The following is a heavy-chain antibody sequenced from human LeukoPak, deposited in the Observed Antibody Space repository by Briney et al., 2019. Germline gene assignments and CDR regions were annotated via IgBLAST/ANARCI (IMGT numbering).Heavy chain of an antibody. CDR1: GFTFRTHG. Sequence: QSGGSLRLSCAASGFTFRTHGMNWVRQAPGKGLEWVSAISGSGGSTYYADSVKGRFTISRDNSKNTLYLQMNSLRAEDTAVYYCAKDEGESGDYWGQGTLVTVSS. D-gene: IGHD1-26*01. J-gene: IGHJ4*02. CDR3: AKDEGESGDY. CDR2: ISGSGGST. V-gene: IGHV3-23*01.